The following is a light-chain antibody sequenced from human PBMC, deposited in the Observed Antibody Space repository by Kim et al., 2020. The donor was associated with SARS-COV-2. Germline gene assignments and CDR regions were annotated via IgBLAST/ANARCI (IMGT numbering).Light chain of an antibody. CDR2: LAS. Sequence: ASIGDRVTITCRASQMIDTWLAWYQQTPGKAPKLLIYLASTLENGVPPRFSGSGSGAEFTLTINSLQPDDFATYYCQHYSRFPYTFGQVTKVDIK. CDR1: QMIDTW. CDR3: QHYSRFPYT. J-gene: IGKJ2*01. V-gene: IGKV1-5*03.